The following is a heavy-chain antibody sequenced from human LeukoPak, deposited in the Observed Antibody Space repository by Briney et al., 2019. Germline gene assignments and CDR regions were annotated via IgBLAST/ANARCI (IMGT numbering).Heavy chain of an antibody. J-gene: IGHJ4*02. CDR2: ISSSSSYI. D-gene: IGHD3-10*01. CDR3: ARGVMVRGVNLDY. V-gene: IGHV3-21*01. CDR1: GFTFSSYS. Sequence: GGSLRLSCAASGFTFSSYSMNWVRQAPGKGLEWVSSISSSSSYIYYADSVKGRFTISRDNSKNTLYLQMNSLRAEDTAVYYCARGVMVRGVNLDYWGQGTLVTVSS.